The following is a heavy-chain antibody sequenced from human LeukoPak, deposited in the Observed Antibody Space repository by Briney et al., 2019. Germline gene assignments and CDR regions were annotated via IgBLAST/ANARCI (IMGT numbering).Heavy chain of an antibody. Sequence: SETLSLTCAVYGGSFSGYYWSWIRQPPGKGLEWIGEINHSGSTNYNPSLKRRVTISVDTSKNQFSLKLSSVTAADTAVYYCARGSVVVVAATVFDYWGQGTLVTVSS. V-gene: IGHV4-34*01. CDR1: GGSFSGYY. D-gene: IGHD2-15*01. CDR2: INHSGST. CDR3: ARGSVVVVAATVFDY. J-gene: IGHJ4*02.